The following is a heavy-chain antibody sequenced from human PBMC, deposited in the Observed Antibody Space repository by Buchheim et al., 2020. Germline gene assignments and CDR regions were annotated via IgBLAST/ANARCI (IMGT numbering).Heavy chain of an antibody. J-gene: IGHJ4*02. D-gene: IGHD3-3*01. CDR3: DKIWSGYSGADY. CDR1: GFTMSSDG. V-gene: IGHV3-23*01. Sequence: DVQLLQSGGGLVQPGGSLRLSCAASGFTMSSDGMSWVRQAPGKGLEWVATIDAGGNSFHADSVKGRFTISRDDSNNTPYLQMNNLRAEDTAVYYCDKIWSGYSGADYWGQGTL. CDR2: IDAGGNS.